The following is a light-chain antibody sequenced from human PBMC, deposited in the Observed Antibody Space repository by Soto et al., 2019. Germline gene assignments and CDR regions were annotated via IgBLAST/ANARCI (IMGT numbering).Light chain of an antibody. CDR1: QGISSY. V-gene: IGKV1-9*01. CDR3: QQLNSYPPYT. Sequence: IQLTQSPSSLSASVGDRVTITCRASQGISSYLAWYQQKPGKAPKLLIYAASTLQSGVPPRFSGSGSGTDFALTTSSLQPEDFATYYCQQLNSYPPYTFGQGTKLEVK. J-gene: IGKJ2*01. CDR2: AAS.